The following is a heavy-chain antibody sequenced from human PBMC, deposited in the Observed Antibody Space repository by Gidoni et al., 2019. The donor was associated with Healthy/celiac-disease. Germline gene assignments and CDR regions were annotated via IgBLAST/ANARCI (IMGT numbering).Heavy chain of an antibody. D-gene: IGHD3-10*01. J-gene: IGHJ4*02. V-gene: IGHV4-31*03. CDR3: ARAYGSGSPGYYFDY. Sequence: QVQLHESGPGLVKPSQTLSLTCTLSGGSLSRGGYYWSWLLQHPGKGLEGSGYIYYSGSTYYNPSLKSRVTISVDTSKNQFSLKLSSVTAADTAVYYCARAYGSGSPGYYFDYWGQGTLVTVSS. CDR1: GGSLSRGGYY. CDR2: IYYSGST.